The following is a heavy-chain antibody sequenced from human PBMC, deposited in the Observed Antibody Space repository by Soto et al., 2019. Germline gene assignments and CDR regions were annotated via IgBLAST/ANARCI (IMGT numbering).Heavy chain of an antibody. CDR3: AKDSTYYDFWSGYRLGHYYYGMDV. CDR1: GFTFSSYG. V-gene: IGHV3-30*18. J-gene: IGHJ6*02. Sequence: GGSLRLSCAASGFTFSSYGMHWVRQAPGKGLEWVAVISYDGSNKYYADSVKGRFTISRDNSKNTLYLQMNSLRAEDTAVYYCAKDSTYYDFWSGYRLGHYYYGMDVWGQGTTVTV. CDR2: ISYDGSNK. D-gene: IGHD3-3*01.